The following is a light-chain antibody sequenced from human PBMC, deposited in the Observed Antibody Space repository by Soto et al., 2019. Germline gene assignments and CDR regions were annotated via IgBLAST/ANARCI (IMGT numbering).Light chain of an antibody. CDR1: QSLLQSNGYNY. Sequence: AVSLSPHYQTVIPGEPASISCRSSQSLLQSNGYNYLDWYVQKPGQFPQLLIYLGSNRASGVPDRFSGSGSGTDFTLKISRVEAEDVGVYYCMQALQTLMWTFGQGTRVDI. V-gene: IGKV2-28*01. J-gene: IGKJ1*01. CDR2: LGS. CDR3: MQALQTLMWT.